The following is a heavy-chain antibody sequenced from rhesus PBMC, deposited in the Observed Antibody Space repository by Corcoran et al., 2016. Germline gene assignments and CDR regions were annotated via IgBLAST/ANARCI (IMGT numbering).Heavy chain of an antibody. J-gene: IGHJ4*01. CDR2: INGSGSST. CDR3: ARDLSRFYGSSRSYYFDY. V-gene: IGHV4-169*02. D-gene: IGHD4-29*01. CDR1: GGSISSSS. Sequence: QLQLQGSGPGLVKPSETLSVTCAVSGGSISSSSWRWIRQAPGQGLEWIGYINGSGSSTNNNPSLKSRVTLSVDTSKNQLSRKLSSVTAADTAVYYCARDLSRFYGSSRSYYFDYWGQGVLVTVSS.